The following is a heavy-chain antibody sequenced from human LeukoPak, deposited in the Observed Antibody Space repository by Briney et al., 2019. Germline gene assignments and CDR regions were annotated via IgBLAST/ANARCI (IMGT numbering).Heavy chain of an antibody. J-gene: IGHJ4*02. CDR3: ARGGHCSSTSCSYSGFDY. V-gene: IGHV1-69*04. CDR1: GGTFSSYA. CDR2: IIPILGIA. D-gene: IGHD2-2*01. Sequence: GASVKVSCKASGGTFSSYAISWVRQAPGQGLEWMGRIIPILGIANYAQKFQGRVTITADKSTSTAYMELSSLRSEDTAVCYCARGGHCSSTSCSYSGFDYWGQGTLVTVSS.